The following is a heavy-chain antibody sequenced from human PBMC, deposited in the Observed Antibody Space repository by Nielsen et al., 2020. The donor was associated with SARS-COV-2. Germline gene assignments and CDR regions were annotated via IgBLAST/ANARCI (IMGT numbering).Heavy chain of an antibody. V-gene: IGHV3-53*01. J-gene: IGHJ4*02. Sequence: GGSLRLSCAASGFTVSSNYMSWVRQVPGKGLEWVSVIYSGGSTYYADSVKGRFTISRDNSKNTLYLQMNSLRAEDTAVYYCARVHGFPARFFDYWGQGTLVTVSS. D-gene: IGHD3-10*01. CDR2: IYSGGST. CDR1: GFTVSSNY. CDR3: ARVHGFPARFFDY.